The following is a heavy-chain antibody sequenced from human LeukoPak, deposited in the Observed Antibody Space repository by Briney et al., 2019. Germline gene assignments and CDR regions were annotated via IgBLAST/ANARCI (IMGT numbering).Heavy chain of an antibody. CDR3: ARKVAGSSAFDY. V-gene: IGHV4-39*01. Sequence: SETLSLSCIVSGGSISSSRDYWGWIRQPPGKGLEWVGNIYYDGSTYYNPSLKSRVTISIDTSKNQFSLKVSSAIAADTAVYYCARKVAGSSAFDYWGQGTLVTVSS. CDR2: IYYDGST. J-gene: IGHJ4*02. D-gene: IGHD6-19*01. CDR1: GGSISSSRDY.